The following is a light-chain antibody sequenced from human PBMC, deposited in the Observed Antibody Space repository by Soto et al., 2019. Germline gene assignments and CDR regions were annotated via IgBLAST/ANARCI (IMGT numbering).Light chain of an antibody. V-gene: IGLV3-21*02. Sequence: SYELTQPPSVSVAPGQTARITCGGNNIGSKSVHWYQQKPGQAPVLVVYDDSDRPSGIPERFSGSNSGNTATLTISRVAAGDEAGYYCQVWDSSSDLLYVFGTGPKV. CDR2: DDS. CDR3: QVWDSSSDLLYV. J-gene: IGLJ1*01. CDR1: NIGSKS.